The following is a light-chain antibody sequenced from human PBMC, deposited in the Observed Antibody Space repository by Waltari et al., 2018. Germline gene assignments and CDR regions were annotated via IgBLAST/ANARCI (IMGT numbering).Light chain of an antibody. J-gene: IGKJ1*01. CDR1: QCISSY. CDR2: AAS. V-gene: IGKV1-8*01. Sequence: AIRMTQSPSSFSASTGDRVTITCRASQCISSYLAWYQQKPGKAPKLLIYAASTLQSGVPSRFSGSGSGTDFTLTISCLQFEDFATYYCQQYYSYPWTFGQGTKVEIK. CDR3: QQYYSYPWT.